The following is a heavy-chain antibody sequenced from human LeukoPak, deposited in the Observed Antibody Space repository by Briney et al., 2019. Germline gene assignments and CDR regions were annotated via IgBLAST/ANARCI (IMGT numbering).Heavy chain of an antibody. CDR3: ARRGYTASYYFLDY. V-gene: IGHV4-4*07. J-gene: IGHJ4*02. D-gene: IGHD1-26*01. Sequence: SETLSLTCDVSGGSIRSYYWGWVRQPAGKGLEWIGRIYTTGTTHFNPSLKSRLTMSIDTSKNQFSLKLTSVSAADTAIYFCARRGYTASYYFLDYWSQGALVTVSS. CDR1: GGSIRSYY. CDR2: IYTTGTT.